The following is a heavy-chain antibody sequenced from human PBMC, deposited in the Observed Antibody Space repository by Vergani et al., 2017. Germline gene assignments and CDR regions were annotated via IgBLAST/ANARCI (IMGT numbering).Heavy chain of an antibody. V-gene: IGHV4-59*01. Sequence: QVQLQESGPGLVKPSETLSLTCTVSGGSISSYYWSWIRQPPGKGLEWIGYIYYSGSTNYNPSLKSRVTISVDTSKNQFSLKLSSVTAADTAVYYCASFLYLGVDPVCWGQGTLVTVSS. D-gene: IGHD3-3*01. CDR1: GGSISSYY. CDR3: ASFLYLGVDPVC. J-gene: IGHJ4*02. CDR2: IYYSGST.